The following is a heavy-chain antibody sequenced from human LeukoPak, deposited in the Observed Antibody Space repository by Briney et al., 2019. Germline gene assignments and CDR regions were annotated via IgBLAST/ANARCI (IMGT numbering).Heavy chain of an antibody. Sequence: PGGSLRLSCAASGFTFSSYEMNWVRQAPGKGLEWVSYMSSSGSTIYYADSVKGRFTISRDNAKNSLYLQMNSLRAEDTATYYCAKETLGYCSGGSCQGLNYWGQGTLVTVSS. CDR1: GFTFSSYE. J-gene: IGHJ4*02. V-gene: IGHV3-48*03. CDR2: MSSSGSTI. CDR3: AKETLGYCSGGSCQGLNY. D-gene: IGHD2-15*01.